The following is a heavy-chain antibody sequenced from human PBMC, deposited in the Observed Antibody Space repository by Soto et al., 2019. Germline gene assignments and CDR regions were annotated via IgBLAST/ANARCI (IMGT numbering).Heavy chain of an antibody. Sequence: PTLVNPTETLTLTCAVSGFSFNDTRMGVSWIRQPPGKALEWHAHISSNDKKSYSTSLKSRLTISKDTSKSQVVLTMINVDXAXTXTYFXXRMRLYXVSSWXDPXGQXTLXXVSS. J-gene: IGHJ5*02. CDR3: XRMRLYXVSSWXDP. CDR1: GFSFNDTRMG. V-gene: IGHV2-26*01. D-gene: IGHD2-2*02. CDR2: ISSNDKK.